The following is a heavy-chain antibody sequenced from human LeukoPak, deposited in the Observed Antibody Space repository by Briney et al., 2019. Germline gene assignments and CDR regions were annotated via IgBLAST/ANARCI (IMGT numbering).Heavy chain of an antibody. V-gene: IGHV3-15*01. D-gene: IGHD6-13*01. CDR3: TTIAAAGYLDY. Sequence: GGSLRPSCAASGFTFSNAWMSWVRQAPGKGLEWVGRVKSKTDGGTTDYAAPVKGRFTISRDDSKNTLYLQMNSLNTEDTAVYYCTTIAAAGYLDYWGQGTLVTVSS. CDR1: GFTFSNAW. J-gene: IGHJ4*02. CDR2: VKSKTDGGTT.